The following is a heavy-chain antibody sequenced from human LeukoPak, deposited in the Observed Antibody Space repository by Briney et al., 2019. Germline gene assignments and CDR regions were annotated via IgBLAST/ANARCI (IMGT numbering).Heavy chain of an antibody. CDR1: GGSISSYY. J-gene: IGHJ3*02. D-gene: IGHD3-10*01. V-gene: IGHV4-4*07. Sequence: SETLSLTCTVSGGSISSYYWSWIRQPAGKGLEWIGRIYTSGSTNYNPSLKSRVTISVDTSKNQFSLKLSSVTAADTAVYYCATSDYYGSGSFFDIWGQGTMVTVSS. CDR3: ATSDYYGSGSFFDI. CDR2: IYTSGST.